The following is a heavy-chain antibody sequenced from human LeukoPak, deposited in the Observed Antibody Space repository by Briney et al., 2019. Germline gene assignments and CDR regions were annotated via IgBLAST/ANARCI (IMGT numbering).Heavy chain of an antibody. CDR1: GGSFSGYY. CDR3: ARGPPYSSFTFYYYYMDV. D-gene: IGHD6-6*01. Sequence: SETLSLTCAVYGGSFSGYYWSWIRQPPGKGLEWIGEINHSGSTNYNPSLKSRVTISVDTSKNQFSLKLSSVTAADTAVYYCARGPPYSSFTFYYYYMDVWGKGTTVTISS. CDR2: INHSGST. J-gene: IGHJ6*03. V-gene: IGHV4-34*01.